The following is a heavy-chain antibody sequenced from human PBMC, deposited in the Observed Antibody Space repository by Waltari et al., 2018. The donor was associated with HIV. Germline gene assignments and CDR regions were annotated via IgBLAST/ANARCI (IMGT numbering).Heavy chain of an antibody. V-gene: IGHV1-3*01. CDR3: ATLVNTEGYDF. CDR2: INAGSGNT. D-gene: IGHD4-17*01. CDR1: GNSFSISS. J-gene: IGHJ4*02. Sequence: QVQFVQSGAELKKPGASVKVSCKASGNSFSISSIHWVRQAPGQRLEWMGAINAGSGNTQYSQKFKARVTMTRDTSASTAYMELNSLRSEDTAVYYCATLVNTEGYDFWGQGTLVTVSS.